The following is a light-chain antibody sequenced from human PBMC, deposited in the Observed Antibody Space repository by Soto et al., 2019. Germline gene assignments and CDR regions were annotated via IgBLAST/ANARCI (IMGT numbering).Light chain of an antibody. J-gene: IGLJ1*01. CDR2: GNS. Sequence: QSVLTQPPSVSGAPGQRVTISCTGSSSNIGAGYDVHWYQQLPGTAPKLLIYGNSNRLSGVPDRFSGSKSGTSASLAITGLQAEDEADYYCQSYDSSLSDSVFGTGTKLTVL. CDR1: SSNIGAGYD. V-gene: IGLV1-40*01. CDR3: QSYDSSLSDSV.